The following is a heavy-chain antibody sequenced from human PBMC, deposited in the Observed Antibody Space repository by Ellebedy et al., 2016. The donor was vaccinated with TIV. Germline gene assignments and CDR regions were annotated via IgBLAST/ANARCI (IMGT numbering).Heavy chain of an antibody. V-gene: IGHV3-30*03. Sequence: GGSLRLXCVASGFTFRSHGISWVRQAPGKGLEWVAVISSDGSNKYYADSVKGRFTISRDNSKNTLYLQMNSLRTDDMAVYYCARGGSSGSSDYWGQGTLVTVSS. CDR3: ARGGSSGSSDY. J-gene: IGHJ4*02. CDR2: ISSDGSNK. CDR1: GFTFRSHG. D-gene: IGHD3-10*01.